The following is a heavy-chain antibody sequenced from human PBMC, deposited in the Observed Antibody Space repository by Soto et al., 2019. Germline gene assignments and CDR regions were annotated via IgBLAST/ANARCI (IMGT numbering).Heavy chain of an antibody. CDR3: ARDSVGYSGSYYYYYGMDV. CDR1: GGSISSGDYY. J-gene: IGHJ6*02. CDR2: IYYSGST. Sequence: QVQLQESGPGLVKPSQTLSLTCTVSGGSISSGDYYWSWIRQPPGKGLEWIGYIYYSGSTYYNPSLKSRVTISVDTSKNQFSLKLSSVTAADTAVYYCARDSVGYSGSYYYYYGMDVWGQGTTVTVSS. V-gene: IGHV4-30-4*01. D-gene: IGHD5-12*01.